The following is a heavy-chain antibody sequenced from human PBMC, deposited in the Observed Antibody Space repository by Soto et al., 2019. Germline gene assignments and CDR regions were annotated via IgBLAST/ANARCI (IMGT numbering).Heavy chain of an antibody. D-gene: IGHD2-15*01. V-gene: IGHV4-34*01. J-gene: IGHJ5*02. CDR2: INHSGST. Sequence: QVQLQQWGAGLLKPSETLSLTCAVYGGSFSGYYWSWIRQPPGKGLEWIGEINHSGSTNYNPSLKSRVTISVDTSKNQFSLKLSSVTAADTAVYYCARDVARSRKGRHNWFDPWGQGTLVTVSS. CDR1: GGSFSGYY. CDR3: ARDVARSRKGRHNWFDP.